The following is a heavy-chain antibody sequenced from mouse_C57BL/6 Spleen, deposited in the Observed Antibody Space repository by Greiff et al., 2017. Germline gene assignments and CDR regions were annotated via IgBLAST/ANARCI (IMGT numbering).Heavy chain of an antibody. CDR2: IDPSDSYT. Sequence: QVQLQQPGAELVRPGTSVKLSCKASGYTFTSYWLHWVKQRPGQGLEWIGVIDPSDSYTNYNQKFKGKATLTVDTSSSTAYMQLSSLTSEDSAVYYCARTYYSNYAGFAYWGQGTLVTVSA. CDR3: ARTYYSNYAGFAY. D-gene: IGHD2-5*01. J-gene: IGHJ3*01. V-gene: IGHV1-59*01. CDR1: GYTFTSYW.